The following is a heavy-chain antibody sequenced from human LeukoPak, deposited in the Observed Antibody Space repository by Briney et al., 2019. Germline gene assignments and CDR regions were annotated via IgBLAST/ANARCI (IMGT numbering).Heavy chain of an antibody. CDR3: ARFFYYDASLPPY. D-gene: IGHD3-16*01. J-gene: IGHJ4*02. CDR1: GGYISTSNYY. V-gene: IGHV4-39*01. Sequence: SETLSLTCSVSGGYISTSNYYWGWIRQPPGKGLEWIGTIYYSGRTCYNPSLQSRVTISLDASQNQLSLQVRSVTVVDTAVYYCARFFYYDASLPPYWGQGTLVTVSS. CDR2: IYYSGRT.